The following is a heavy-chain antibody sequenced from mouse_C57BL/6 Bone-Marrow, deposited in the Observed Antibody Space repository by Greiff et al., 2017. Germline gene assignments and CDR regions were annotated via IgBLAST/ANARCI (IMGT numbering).Heavy chain of an antibody. CDR3: ARRYGNYFDY. Sequence: QVHVKQSGAELVKPGASVKISCKASGYAFSSYWMNWVKQRPGKGLEWIGQIYPGDGDTNYNGKFKGKATLTADKSSSTAYMQLSSLTSEDSAVYFCARRYGNYFDYWGQGTTLTVSS. V-gene: IGHV1-80*01. D-gene: IGHD2-10*02. CDR1: GYAFSSYW. J-gene: IGHJ2*01. CDR2: IYPGDGDT.